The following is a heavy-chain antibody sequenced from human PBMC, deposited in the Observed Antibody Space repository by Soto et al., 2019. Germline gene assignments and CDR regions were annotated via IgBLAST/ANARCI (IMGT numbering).Heavy chain of an antibody. Sequence: AGGSLRLSCAASGFTFSSYGMHWVRQAPGKGLEWVAVISYDGSNKYYADSVKGRFTISRDNSKNTLYLQMNSLRAEDTAVYYCAKDRGGDKWELVGYYYYGMDVWGQGTTVTVSS. J-gene: IGHJ6*02. CDR3: AKDRGGDKWELVGYYYYGMDV. CDR2: ISYDGSNK. V-gene: IGHV3-30*18. D-gene: IGHD1-26*01. CDR1: GFTFSSYG.